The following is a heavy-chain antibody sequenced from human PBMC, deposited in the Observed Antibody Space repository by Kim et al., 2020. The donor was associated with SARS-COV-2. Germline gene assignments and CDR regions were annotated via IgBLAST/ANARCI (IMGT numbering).Heavy chain of an antibody. CDR1: GFTFSSYE. J-gene: IGHJ4*02. CDR2: ISSSGSTI. CDR3: ASGAQYYYGSGSYADY. D-gene: IGHD3-10*01. Sequence: GGSLRLSCAASGFTFSSYEMNWVRQAPGKGLEWVSYISSSGSTIYYADSVKGRFTISRDNAKNSLYLQMNSLRAEDTAVYYCASGAQYYYGSGSYADYWGQGTLVTVSS. V-gene: IGHV3-48*03.